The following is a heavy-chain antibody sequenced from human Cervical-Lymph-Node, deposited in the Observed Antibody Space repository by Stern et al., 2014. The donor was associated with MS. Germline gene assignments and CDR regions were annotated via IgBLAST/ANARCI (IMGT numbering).Heavy chain of an antibody. J-gene: IGHJ4*02. Sequence: VQLVESGPGLVKPSETLSLTCTVSGGSISSSSYYWGWIRQPPGKGLEWIGSGYYSGSTYYNPSLRMRFPVPVDPSKTQFTLKRTSVTAADTAVYYCARHRRDCSNGVCGRYFDYWGQGTLVTVSS. V-gene: IGHV4-39*01. D-gene: IGHD2-8*01. CDR2: GYYSGST. CDR1: GGSISSSSYY. CDR3: ARHRRDCSNGVCGRYFDY.